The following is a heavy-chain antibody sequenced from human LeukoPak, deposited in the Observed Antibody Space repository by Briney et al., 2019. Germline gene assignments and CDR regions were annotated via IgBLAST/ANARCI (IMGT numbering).Heavy chain of an antibody. J-gene: IGHJ4*02. D-gene: IGHD6-19*01. Sequence: ASVKVSCKASGYTFTSYGITWVRQAPGQGLEWMGWISAYNGNTNYAQKLQGRVTMTTDTSTSTAYMELRSLRSDDTAVYYCARESDSAGYSSAWSDHWGQGTLVTVSS. CDR3: ARESDSAGYSSAWSDH. CDR1: GYTFTSYG. V-gene: IGHV1-18*01. CDR2: ISAYNGNT.